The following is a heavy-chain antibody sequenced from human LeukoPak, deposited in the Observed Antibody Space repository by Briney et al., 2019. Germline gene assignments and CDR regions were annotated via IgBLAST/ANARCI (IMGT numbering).Heavy chain of an antibody. CDR2: IYDGGAT. J-gene: IGHJ3*02. Sequence: SQTLSLTCTVSGGSISSGGYYWSWIRQPPGKGLEWIGYIYDGGATYFNPSLKSRVTISVDRSKNQFSLKVRSVTAADTAVYYCAGTYSGYDFDAFDIWGQGTMVTVSS. V-gene: IGHV4-30-2*01. CDR3: AGTYSGYDFDAFDI. D-gene: IGHD5-12*01. CDR1: GGSISSGGYY.